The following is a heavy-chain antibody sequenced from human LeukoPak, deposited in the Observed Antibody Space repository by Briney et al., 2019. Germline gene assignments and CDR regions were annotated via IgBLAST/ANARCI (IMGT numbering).Heavy chain of an antibody. CDR3: AKDLSMIWCSTTTCSYFDY. J-gene: IGHJ4*02. CDR2: IRYDGSNK. D-gene: IGHD2-2*01. CDR1: GFTFSSYG. Sequence: GGSLRLSCAASGFTFSSYGIHWVRQAPGKGLEWLAFIRYDGSNKYYADSVKGRFTISRGNSKSTLYLQMNSLRAEDTAVYYCAKDLSMIWCSTTTCSYFDYWGQGTLVTVSS. V-gene: IGHV3-30*02.